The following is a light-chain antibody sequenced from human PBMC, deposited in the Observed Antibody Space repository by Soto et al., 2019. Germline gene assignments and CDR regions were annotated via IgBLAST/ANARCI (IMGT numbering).Light chain of an antibody. CDR3: QQRSNWPPIT. CDR1: QSVRSY. J-gene: IGKJ5*01. CDR2: DAS. Sequence: EIVLTQSPATLSVSPGERATLSCRASQSVRSYLAWYQQKPGQAPRLLIYDASNRATGIPVRFSGSGSGTDFTLTIRSLEPEDFAVYYCQQRSNWPPITFGQGTRLEIQ. V-gene: IGKV3-11*01.